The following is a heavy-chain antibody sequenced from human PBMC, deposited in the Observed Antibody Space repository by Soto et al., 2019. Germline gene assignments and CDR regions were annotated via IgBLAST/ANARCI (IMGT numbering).Heavy chain of an antibody. CDR1: GFTFSSYW. D-gene: IGHD6-13*01. Sequence: EVQLVESGGGLVQPGGSLRLSCAASGFTFSSYWMSCVRQAPVKGLEWVGNIKQDGSEKNYVDFVKGRFTISRDNAKNSLYLQMNSLRAEDTAVYYCARIASAGRGWDVWGQGTTVVVSS. V-gene: IGHV3-7*01. CDR2: IKQDGSEK. CDR3: ARIASAGRGWDV. J-gene: IGHJ6*02.